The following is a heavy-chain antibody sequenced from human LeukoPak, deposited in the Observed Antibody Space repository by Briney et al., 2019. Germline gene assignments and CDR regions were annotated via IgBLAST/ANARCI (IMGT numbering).Heavy chain of an antibody. V-gene: IGHV3-23*01. Sequence: GGSLRLSCAASGFTFSSYSMNWVRQAPGKGLEWVSAISGSGGSTYYTDSVKGRFTISRDNSKNTLYLQMNSLRAEDTAVYYCAKDKSYGSGSYFLSEYFQHWGQGTLVTVSS. J-gene: IGHJ1*01. CDR1: GFTFSSYS. CDR3: AKDKSYGSGSYFLSEYFQH. D-gene: IGHD3-10*01. CDR2: ISGSGGST.